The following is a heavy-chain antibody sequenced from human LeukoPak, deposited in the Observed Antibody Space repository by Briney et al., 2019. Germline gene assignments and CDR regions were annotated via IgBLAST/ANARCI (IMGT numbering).Heavy chain of an antibody. CDR2: IYYSGST. CDR3: ARNQQLVNWFDP. Sequence: SETLSLTCAVYGGSFSGYYWSWIRQPPGKGLEWIGSIYYSGSTYYNPSLKSRVTISVDTSKNQFSLKLSSVTAADTAVYYCARNQQLVNWFDPWGQGTLVTVSS. CDR1: GGSFSGYY. V-gene: IGHV4-34*01. J-gene: IGHJ5*02. D-gene: IGHD6-13*01.